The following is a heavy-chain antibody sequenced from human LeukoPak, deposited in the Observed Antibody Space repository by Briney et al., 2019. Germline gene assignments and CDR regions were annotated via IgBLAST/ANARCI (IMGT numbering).Heavy chain of an antibody. CDR3: ARGGDTSGYYGTNWYFDL. CDR2: ISASGRT. J-gene: IGHJ2*01. V-gene: IGHV4-4*07. Sequence: PSETLSLTCTVSVGSISSSCWSGIRQPGGKGLGWIGRISASGRTNYTPSLKARVTVSVDTAKNQFSLRLSSVTAADTAVYYCARGGDTSGYYGTNWYFDLWGRGTLVTVSS. D-gene: IGHD3-3*01. CDR1: VGSISSSC.